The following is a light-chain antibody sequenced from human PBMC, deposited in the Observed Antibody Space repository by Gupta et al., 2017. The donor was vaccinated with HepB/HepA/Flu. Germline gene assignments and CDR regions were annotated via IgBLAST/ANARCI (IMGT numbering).Light chain of an antibody. CDR2: GAS. V-gene: IGKV3-15*01. CDR3: QQYNAWPLT. Sequence: EIVMTQSPATLSVSPGERATLSCRASQSVTSKLAWYQQKPGQAPRLLIYGASARATGIPARFSGSGSGTEFTLTISSLQSEDFAVYHCQQYNAWPLTFGQGTRLKIK. CDR1: QSVTSK. J-gene: IGKJ5*01.